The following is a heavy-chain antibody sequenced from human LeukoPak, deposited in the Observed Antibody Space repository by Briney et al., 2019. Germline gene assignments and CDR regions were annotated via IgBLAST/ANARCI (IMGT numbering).Heavy chain of an antibody. CDR3: ARELGVIIPGYFDY. CDR1: GGSISSSTYY. V-gene: IGHV4-39*07. CDR2: IYYSGST. Sequence: SETLSLTCTVSGGSISSSTYYWGSIRQPPGKGLEWIGTIYYSGSTYYNPSLKSRVTISVDTSKNQFSLKLSSVTAADTAVYYCARELGVIIPGYFDYWGQGTLVTVSS. D-gene: IGHD3-10*01. J-gene: IGHJ4*02.